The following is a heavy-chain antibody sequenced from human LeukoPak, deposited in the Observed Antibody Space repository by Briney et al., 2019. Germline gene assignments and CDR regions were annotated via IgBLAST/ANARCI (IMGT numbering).Heavy chain of an antibody. CDR1: GFTFNSFG. J-gene: IGHJ4*02. Sequence: EAGGSLRLSCAASGFTFNSFGMSWVRQAPGKGLEWLSYISSSSSTIYYADSVRGRFTISRDNAKNSLYLQINSLRAEDTAVYYCARGERRARYCSSTSCSFPPRVWGQGTLVTVSS. CDR2: ISSSSSTI. V-gene: IGHV3-48*04. CDR3: ARGERRARYCSSTSCSFPPRV. D-gene: IGHD2-2*01.